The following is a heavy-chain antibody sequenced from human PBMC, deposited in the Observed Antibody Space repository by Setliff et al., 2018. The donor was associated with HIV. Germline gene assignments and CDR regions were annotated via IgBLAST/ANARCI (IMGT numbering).Heavy chain of an antibody. J-gene: IGHJ6*04. CDR2: ISKSSSTI. CDR3: ARDPYCSGGSCYNEKDV. Sequence: GSLRLSCVASGFTFSSYSMNWVRQAPGKGLEWVSHISKSSSTIYYADSVKGRFTISRDNAKSSLYLQMNSLRAEDTAVYYCARDPYCSGGSCYNEKDVWGKGTTVTVSS. CDR1: GFTFSSYS. V-gene: IGHV3-48*01. D-gene: IGHD2-15*01.